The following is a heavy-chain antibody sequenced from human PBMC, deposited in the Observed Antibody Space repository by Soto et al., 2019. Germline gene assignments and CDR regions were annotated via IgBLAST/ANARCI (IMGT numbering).Heavy chain of an antibody. J-gene: IGHJ4*02. D-gene: IGHD5-12*01. CDR1: NGSISSGY. Sequence: SETLSLTCSVSNGSISSGYWTWIRQPPGKALEWIGIIYHSGSTYYNPSLKSRVIISVDTSKIQFSLKLSSVTAADTAVYYCARHRNWLQSPTYLDLWGPGTLVTVSS. CDR3: ARHRNWLQSPTYLDL. V-gene: IGHV4-59*04. CDR2: IYHSGST.